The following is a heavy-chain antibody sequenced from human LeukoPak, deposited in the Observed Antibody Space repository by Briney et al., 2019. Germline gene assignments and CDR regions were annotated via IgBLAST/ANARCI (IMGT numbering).Heavy chain of an antibody. D-gene: IGHD4/OR15-4a*01. V-gene: IGHV3-7*01. Sequence: GGSLRLSCAASGFTFSSYWMSWVRQAPGKGLEWVASIKQDGSEKYYVDSVKGRVTISRDNAKNSLYLQMNSLRAEDTAVYYCARVFGAGYSDYWGQGTLVTVSS. CDR2: IKQDGSEK. J-gene: IGHJ4*02. CDR3: ARVFGAGYSDY. CDR1: GFTFSSYW.